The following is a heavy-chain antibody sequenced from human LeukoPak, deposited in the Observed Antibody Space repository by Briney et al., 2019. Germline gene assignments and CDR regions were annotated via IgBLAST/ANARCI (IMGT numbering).Heavy chain of an antibody. CDR2: ISSDGGSP. V-gene: IGHV3-64*01. CDR3: ARERGRNGDNDY. CDR1: GITFSSYP. Sequence: GGSLRLSCVASGITFSSYPMHWVRQAPGKGMEYVSAISSDGGSPYYANSVKGRFTISRDNSKNTLYLQMGSLRPEDMAVYYCARERGRNGDNDYWGQGTLVTVSS. J-gene: IGHJ4*02. D-gene: IGHD4-17*01.